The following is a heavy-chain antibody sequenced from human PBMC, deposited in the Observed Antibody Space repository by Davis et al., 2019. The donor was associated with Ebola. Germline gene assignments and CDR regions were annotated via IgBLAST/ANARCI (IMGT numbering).Heavy chain of an antibody. Sequence: PSETLSLTCTVSGGSISSHYWSWIRQPPGKGLEWIEYIYYSGSTNYNPSLKSRVTISVDTSKNQFSLKLSSVTAADTAVYYCARAHPCSSTSCYWAMEYYFDYWGQGTLVTVSS. D-gene: IGHD2-2*01. CDR3: ARAHPCSSTSCYWAMEYYFDY. CDR1: GGSISSHY. V-gene: IGHV4-59*11. CDR2: IYYSGST. J-gene: IGHJ4*02.